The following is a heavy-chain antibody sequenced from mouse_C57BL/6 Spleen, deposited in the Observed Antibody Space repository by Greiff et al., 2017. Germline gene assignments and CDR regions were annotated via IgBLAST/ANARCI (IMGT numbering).Heavy chain of an antibody. D-gene: IGHD2-4*01. CDR1: GYAFSSSW. V-gene: IGHV1-82*01. CDR2: IYPGVGDT. Sequence: VQLQQSGPELVKPGASVKISCKASGYAFSSSWMNWVKQRPGKGLEWIGRIYPGVGDTNYNGKFKGKATLTADKSSSKAYMQHSNLASEDSAVYFCARYPYDYDADYYAMDYWGQGTSVTVSS. J-gene: IGHJ4*01. CDR3: ARYPYDYDADYYAMDY.